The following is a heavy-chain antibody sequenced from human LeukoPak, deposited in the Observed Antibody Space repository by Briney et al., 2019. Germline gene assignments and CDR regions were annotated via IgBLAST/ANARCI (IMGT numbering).Heavy chain of an antibody. J-gene: IGHJ4*02. CDR2: INPSSGGT. Sequence: ASVKVSCKASGYIFTGYYMHWVRQAPGQGLEWMGRINPSSGGTNYAQKSQGRATMTRDTSISTAYMELSRLRSDDTAVYYCARAYGDYEYDYWGQGTLVTVSS. D-gene: IGHD4-17*01. CDR3: ARAYGDYEYDY. CDR1: GYIFTGYY. V-gene: IGHV1-2*06.